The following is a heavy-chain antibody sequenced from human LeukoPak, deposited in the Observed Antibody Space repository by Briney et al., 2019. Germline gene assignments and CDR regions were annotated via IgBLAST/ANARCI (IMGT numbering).Heavy chain of an antibody. D-gene: IGHD1-26*01. CDR3: TRATRGYMDV. CDR2: IRSKAYGGTT. Sequence: PGGSLRLSCRASGFTFGDYAMSWVRQAPGKGLEWVGFIRSKAYGGTTEYAASVKGRFTISRDDSKSIAYLQMNSLKTEDTAVYYCTRATRGYMDVWGKGTTVTISS. V-gene: IGHV3-49*04. CDR1: GFTFGDYA. J-gene: IGHJ6*03.